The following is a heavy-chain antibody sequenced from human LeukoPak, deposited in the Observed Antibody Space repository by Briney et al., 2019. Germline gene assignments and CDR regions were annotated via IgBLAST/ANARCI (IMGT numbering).Heavy chain of an antibody. CDR3: AKTNSGQYFDY. V-gene: IGHV3-23*01. CDR2: ISGSGGGT. J-gene: IGHJ4*02. Sequence: GGSLRLSCAASGFAFNKYAMSWVRQAPEKGLEWVSTISGSGGGTYYADSVKGRFTISRDDSKNTLYLQLNSLRAEDTAIYYCAKTNSGQYFDYWGQGTLVTVSS. CDR1: GFAFNKYA. D-gene: IGHD6-19*01.